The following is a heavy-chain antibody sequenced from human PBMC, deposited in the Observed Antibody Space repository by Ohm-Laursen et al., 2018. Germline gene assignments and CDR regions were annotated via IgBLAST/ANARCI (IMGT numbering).Heavy chain of an antibody. V-gene: IGHV3-23*01. D-gene: IGHD5-18*01. CDR2: VSDTGGGI. CDR1: GFTFSSYA. CDR3: ATIGWIQLWPDAFDI. Sequence: SLRLSCAAPGFTFSSYAMSWVRQAPGQGLEWVSTVSDTGGGIYYADSVKGRFTISRDNSKNTLYLQMNSLRAEDTAVYYCATIGWIQLWPDAFDIWGQGTMVTVSS. J-gene: IGHJ3*02.